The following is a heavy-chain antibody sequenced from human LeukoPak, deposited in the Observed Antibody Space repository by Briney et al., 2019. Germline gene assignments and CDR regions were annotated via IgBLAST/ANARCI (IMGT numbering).Heavy chain of an antibody. Sequence: GGSLRLSCAASGFTVSSNYMSWVRQAPGKGLEWVSVIYSGGSTYYADSVKGRFTISRDDAKNSLYLQMNSLRAEDTAVYYCARDLYDGYSYSFDYWGQGTLVTVSS. CDR3: ARDLYDGYSYSFDY. CDR1: GFTVSSNY. V-gene: IGHV3-53*01. J-gene: IGHJ4*02. D-gene: IGHD5-18*01. CDR2: IYSGGST.